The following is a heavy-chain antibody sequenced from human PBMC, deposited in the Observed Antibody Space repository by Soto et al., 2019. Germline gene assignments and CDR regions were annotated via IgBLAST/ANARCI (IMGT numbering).Heavy chain of an antibody. CDR1: GGTFSSYT. Sequence: QVQLVQSGAEVKKPGSSVKVSCKASGGTFSSYTISWVRQAPGQGLEWMGRIIPILGIANYAQKFQGRVTITADKSTSTAYMELSSLRSEDTAVYYCAELRYYDILTGYYNRSVEDSWGQGTLVTVSS. J-gene: IGHJ4*02. D-gene: IGHD3-9*01. CDR3: AELRYYDILTGYYNRSVEDS. CDR2: IIPILGIA. V-gene: IGHV1-69*02.